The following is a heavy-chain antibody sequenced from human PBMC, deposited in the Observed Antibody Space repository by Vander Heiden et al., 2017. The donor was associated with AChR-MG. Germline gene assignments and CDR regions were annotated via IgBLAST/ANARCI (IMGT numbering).Heavy chain of an antibody. D-gene: IGHD2-15*01. CDR1: GFTFSSYA. Sequence: EVQLLESGGGLVQPGGSLRLSCAASGFTFSSYAMSWVRQAPGKGLEWVSAISGSGGSTYYADSVKGRFTISRDNSKNTLYLQMNSLRAEDTAVYYCAKLNALLGYCSGGSCHDAFDIWGQGTMVTVSS. CDR2: ISGSGGST. CDR3: AKLNALLGYCSGGSCHDAFDI. V-gene: IGHV3-23*01. J-gene: IGHJ3*02.